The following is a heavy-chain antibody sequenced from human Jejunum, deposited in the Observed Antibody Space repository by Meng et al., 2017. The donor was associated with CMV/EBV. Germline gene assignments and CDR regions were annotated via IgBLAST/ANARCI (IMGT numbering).Heavy chain of an antibody. D-gene: IGHD1-26*01. V-gene: IGHV1-18*01. CDR2: INAYNGDT. CDR3: ARVEVGITSGDY. Sequence: QAQLGEAGGEVKKPGALVKVSCKASGYTFTNYGITWVRQAPGQGLEWMGWINAYNGDTNYAQTLQGRVTMTTDTSTSTAYMELRSLRSDDTAVYYCARVEVGITSGDYWGQGTLVTVSS. J-gene: IGHJ4*02. CDR1: GYTFTNYG.